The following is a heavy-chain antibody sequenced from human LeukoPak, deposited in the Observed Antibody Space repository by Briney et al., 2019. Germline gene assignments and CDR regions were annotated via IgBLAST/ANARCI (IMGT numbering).Heavy chain of an antibody. D-gene: IGHD3-10*01. CDR1: GVSFSGYA. CDR3: AKVGVLLWFGESVHFDY. V-gene: IGHV3-23*01. Sequence: GGSLRLSCAASGVSFSGYAMSSVRQAPGKGLEWVSDISGSGGSTYYADAVKGRFTISRDNSKNTLYLQMNSLSAEDTAVYYCAKVGVLLWFGESVHFDYCGRGTLVTVSS. CDR2: ISGSGGST. J-gene: IGHJ4*02.